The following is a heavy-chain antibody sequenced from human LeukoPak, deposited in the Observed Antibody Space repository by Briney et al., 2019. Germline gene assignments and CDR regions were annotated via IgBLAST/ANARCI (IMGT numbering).Heavy chain of an antibody. CDR2: IKSKTDGRTT. CDR1: GFTFSNAW. D-gene: IGHD3-10*01. CDR3: TTDGLLLWFGELWARRDY. Sequence: KPGGSLRLSCAASGFTFSNAWMSWVRQAPGKGLEWVARIKSKTDGRTTDYAVPVKGRFTISRDDSKNTLYLQMNSLKTEDTAVYYCTTDGLLLWFGELWARRDYWGQGTLVTVSS. V-gene: IGHV3-15*01. J-gene: IGHJ4*02.